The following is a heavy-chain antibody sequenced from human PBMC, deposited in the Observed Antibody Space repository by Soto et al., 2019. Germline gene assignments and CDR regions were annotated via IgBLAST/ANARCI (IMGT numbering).Heavy chain of an antibody. V-gene: IGHV4-61*01. CDR3: ARSPNYYYYGFDV. CDR2: IYYSGST. Sequence: NPSETLSLTCTVSGGSVISGTYFCICIRQSPWNGLEWIAYIYYSGSTNYNPSLQRRSTISVDTSKSQVSLTLTYVTAADAAVYYCARSPNYYYYGFDVWGQGTTVTVSS. CDR1: GGSVISGTYF. J-gene: IGHJ6*02.